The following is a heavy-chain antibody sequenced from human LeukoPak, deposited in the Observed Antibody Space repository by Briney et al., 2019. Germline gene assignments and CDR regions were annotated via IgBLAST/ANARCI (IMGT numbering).Heavy chain of an antibody. CDR2: IYYSGST. D-gene: IGHD1-26*01. CDR3: ARRSGSYRYYFDY. Sequence: PSETLSLTCTVSGGSISSSSYYWGWIRQPPGKGLEWIGSIYYSGSTYYNPSLKSRVTISVDTSKNQFSLKLSSVTGADTAVYYCARRSGSYRYYFDYWGQGTLVTVSS. V-gene: IGHV4-39*01. J-gene: IGHJ4*02. CDR1: GGSISSSSYY.